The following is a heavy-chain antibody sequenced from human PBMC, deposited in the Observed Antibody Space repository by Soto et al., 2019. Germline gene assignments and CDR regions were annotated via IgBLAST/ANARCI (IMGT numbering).Heavy chain of an antibody. CDR2: NYYSGST. V-gene: IGHV4-30-4*01. CDR3: ASVEAAAGTEDFDY. Sequence: SETLSLTCTVSGGSISSGDYYWSWIRQPPGKGLGWIGYNYYSGSTYYNPSLKSRVTISVDTSKNQFSLKLSSVTAADTAVYYCASVEAAAGTEDFDYWGQGTLVTVSS. D-gene: IGHD6-13*01. J-gene: IGHJ4*02. CDR1: GGSISSGDYY.